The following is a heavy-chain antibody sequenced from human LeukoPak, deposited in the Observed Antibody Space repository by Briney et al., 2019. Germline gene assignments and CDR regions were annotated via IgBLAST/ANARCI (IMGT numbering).Heavy chain of an antibody. CDR2: IYYSGST. J-gene: IGHJ4*02. CDR3: ASRKIVVVPAANLMTDY. V-gene: IGHV4-59*04. Sequence: KPSETLSLTCTVSGGSISSYYWSWIRQPPGKGLEWIGYIYYSGSTYYNPSLKSRVTISVDTSKNQFSLKLSSVTAADTAVYYCASRKIVVVPAANLMTDYWGQGTLVTVSS. CDR1: GGSISSYY. D-gene: IGHD2-2*01.